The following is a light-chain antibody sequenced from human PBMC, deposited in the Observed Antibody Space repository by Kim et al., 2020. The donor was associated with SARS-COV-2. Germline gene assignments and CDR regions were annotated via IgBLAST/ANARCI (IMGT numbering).Light chain of an antibody. J-gene: IGKJ3*01. CDR2: GAS. CDR3: QQYNNWPPV. CDR1: QDVSSN. V-gene: IGKV3-15*01. Sequence: VAPGESSTLACRASQDVSSNLAWYQQKPGQAPRLLIYGASTRATGIPARFSGSGSGTEFTLTISSLQSEDFAVYYCQQYNNWPPVFGPGTKVDIK.